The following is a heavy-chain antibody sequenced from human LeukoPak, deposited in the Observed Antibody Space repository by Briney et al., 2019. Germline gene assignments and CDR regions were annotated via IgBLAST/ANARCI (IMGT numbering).Heavy chain of an antibody. CDR3: AKDEYYYDSSGYSRFGTFDY. Sequence: PGRSLRLSCAASGFTFEDYAMHWVRQAPGKGLEWVSGISWNSGSIGYADSVKGRFTISRDNAKNSLYLQMNSLRAEDTALYYCAKDEYYYDSSGYSRFGTFDYWGQGTLVTVSS. J-gene: IGHJ4*02. CDR2: ISWNSGSI. V-gene: IGHV3-9*01. CDR1: GFTFEDYA. D-gene: IGHD3-22*01.